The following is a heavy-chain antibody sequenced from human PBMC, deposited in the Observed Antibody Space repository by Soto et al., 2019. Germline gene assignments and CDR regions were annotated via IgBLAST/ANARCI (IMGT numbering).Heavy chain of an antibody. J-gene: IGHJ4*02. D-gene: IGHD5-12*01. CDR1: GGSLSGND. CDR3: ARGQEGVVATH. V-gene: IGHV4-34*01. Sequence: QVQLQQWGAGLLKPSETLSLNCAVTGGSLSGNDWSWIRQAPGKGLEWIGEVKDGGHTNYSPSLRGRVTISSDTSNNQFSLRLNTVTAADTGVYYCARGQEGVVATHWDQGSLVTVSS. CDR2: VKDGGHT.